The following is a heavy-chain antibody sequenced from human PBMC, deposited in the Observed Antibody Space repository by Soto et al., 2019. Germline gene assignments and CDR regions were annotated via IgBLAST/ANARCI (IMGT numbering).Heavy chain of an antibody. CDR1: GGSISRGDYY. D-gene: IGHD5-18*01. Sequence: QVQLQESGPGLVTPSQTLSLTCSVSGGSISRGDYYWSWIRQFPGKGLEWIGYISDSGDTSNNPSLRGRVSISLDTSKEQFSLNLRSVTAADTAVYYCAREGYSYSGMDVWGQGTTVTVSS. V-gene: IGHV4-31*03. CDR3: AREGYSYSGMDV. J-gene: IGHJ6*02. CDR2: ISDSGDT.